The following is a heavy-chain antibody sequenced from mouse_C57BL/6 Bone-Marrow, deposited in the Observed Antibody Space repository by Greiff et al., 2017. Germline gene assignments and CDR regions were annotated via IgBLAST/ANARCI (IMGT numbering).Heavy chain of an antibody. CDR2: INPSNGGT. CDR1: GYTFTSYW. J-gene: IGHJ3*01. CDR3: ARTIYYDIPGAY. V-gene: IGHV1-53*01. D-gene: IGHD2-4*01. Sequence: VQLQQSGTELVKPGASVKLSCKASGYTFTSYWMHWVKQRPGQGLEWIGNINPSNGGTNYNEKFKSKATLTVDKSSSTAYMKLSSLTSEDSAVYYCARTIYYDIPGAYWGQGTLVTVSA.